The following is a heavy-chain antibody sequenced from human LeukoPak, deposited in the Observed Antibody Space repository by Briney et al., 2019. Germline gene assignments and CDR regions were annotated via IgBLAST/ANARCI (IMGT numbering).Heavy chain of an antibody. J-gene: IGHJ4*02. CDR2: IKQDGSEK. CDR1: GFTFSSYW. D-gene: IGHD3-22*01. V-gene: IGHV3-7*01. Sequence: GGSLRLSCAASGFTFSSYWMSWIRQAPGKGLEWVANIKQDGSEKYYVDSVKGRFTISRDNAKNTLYLQMNSLRAEDTAVYYCAKVLSKGGGYYLTDYWGQGTLVTVSS. CDR3: AKVLSKGGGYYLTDY.